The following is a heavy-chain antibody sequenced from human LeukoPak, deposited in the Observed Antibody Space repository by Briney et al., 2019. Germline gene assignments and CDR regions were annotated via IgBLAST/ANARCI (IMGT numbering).Heavy chain of an antibody. J-gene: IGHJ5*02. CDR2: INPNSGGT. CDR3: ARARWAAAGTRWFDP. D-gene: IGHD6-13*01. CDR1: GYTFTGYY. Sequence: ASVKVSCKASGYTFTGYYMHWVRQAPGQGLEWMGWINPNSGGTNYAQKFQGRVTMPRDTSISTAYMELSRLRSDDTAVYYCARARWAAAGTRWFDPWGQGTLVTVSS. V-gene: IGHV1-2*02.